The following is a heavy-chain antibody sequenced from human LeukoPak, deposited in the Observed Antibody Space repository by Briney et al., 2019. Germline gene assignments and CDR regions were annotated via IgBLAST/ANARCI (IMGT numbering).Heavy chain of an antibody. CDR3: AREAARGVSP. CDR1: GGSFSGYY. CDR2: INHSGST. V-gene: IGHV4-34*01. Sequence: PSETLSLTCAVYGGSFSGYYWSWIRQPPGKGLEWIGEINHSGSTNYNPSLKSRVTISVVTSKNQFSLKLSSVTAADTAVYYCAREAARGVSPWGQGTLVTVSS. D-gene: IGHD6-6*01. J-gene: IGHJ5*02.